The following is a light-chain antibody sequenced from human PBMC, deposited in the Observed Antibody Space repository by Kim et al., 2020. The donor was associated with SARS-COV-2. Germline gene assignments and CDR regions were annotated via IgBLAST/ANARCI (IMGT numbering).Light chain of an antibody. CDR3: QQYGSSLKT. CDR2: DAS. CDR1: QSVCSNY. V-gene: IGKV3D-20*01. Sequence: SPGERATLSCGASQSVCSNYIAWYQQKPGLAPRLLIYDASSRATGIPDRFSGSGSGTDFTLTISRLEPEDFAVYYCQQYGSSLKTFGQGTKVDIK. J-gene: IGKJ1*01.